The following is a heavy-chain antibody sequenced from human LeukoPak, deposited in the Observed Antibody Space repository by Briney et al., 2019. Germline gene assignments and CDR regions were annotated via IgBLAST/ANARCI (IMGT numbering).Heavy chain of an antibody. Sequence: PGGSLRLSCAASGFTFSSYAMSWVRQAPGKGLEWVSAISGSGGSTYYADSVKGRFTISRDNSKNTLYLQMNSLRAEDTAVYYCAKDEIIAAVTGGAFDIWGQGTMVTVSS. D-gene: IGHD6-13*01. J-gene: IGHJ3*02. CDR3: AKDEIIAAVTGGAFDI. CDR2: ISGSGGST. V-gene: IGHV3-23*01. CDR1: GFTFSSYA.